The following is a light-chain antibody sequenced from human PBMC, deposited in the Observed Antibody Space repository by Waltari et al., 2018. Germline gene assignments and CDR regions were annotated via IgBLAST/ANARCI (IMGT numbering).Light chain of an antibody. CDR2: GST. Sequence: QSVLTQPPSVSGAPGQRVTISCTGSGSNIGAGYDVHWYQQLPRAAPKLLLYGSTSRPLGVPARFFVSTSGTSASLAITGLQAEDEADYYCQSYDTSLSVVFGGGTKLTVL. CDR1: GSNIGAGYD. J-gene: IGLJ3*02. CDR3: QSYDTSLSVV. V-gene: IGLV1-40*01.